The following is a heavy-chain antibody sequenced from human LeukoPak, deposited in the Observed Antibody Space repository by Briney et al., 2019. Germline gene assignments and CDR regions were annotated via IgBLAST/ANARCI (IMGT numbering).Heavy chain of an antibody. CDR3: ARHRRRVVGATRGAFDI. Sequence: SETLSLTCSVSGASISSSYWSWIRQSPGKGLEWIGYIYTSGSTNYNPSLKSRVTISVDMSKNQFSLKLSSVTAADTAVYYCARHRRRVVGATRGAFDIWGQGTMVTVSS. D-gene: IGHD1-26*01. V-gene: IGHV4-4*09. J-gene: IGHJ3*02. CDR1: GASISSSY. CDR2: IYTSGST.